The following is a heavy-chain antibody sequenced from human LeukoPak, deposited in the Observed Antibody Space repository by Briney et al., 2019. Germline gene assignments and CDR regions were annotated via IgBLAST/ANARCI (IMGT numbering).Heavy chain of an antibody. CDR2: ISNTGGST. D-gene: IGHD3-10*01. V-gene: IGHV3-23*01. Sequence: LTGGSLRLSCAASGFTFSSYAMSWVRQAPGKGLEWVSVISNTGGSTFYADSVKGRFTISRDNSKNTLYLQMNSLRAEDTAVYYCAKRASGSGTSLYYFDYWGQGTLVTVSS. CDR1: GFTFSSYA. J-gene: IGHJ4*02. CDR3: AKRASGSGTSLYYFDY.